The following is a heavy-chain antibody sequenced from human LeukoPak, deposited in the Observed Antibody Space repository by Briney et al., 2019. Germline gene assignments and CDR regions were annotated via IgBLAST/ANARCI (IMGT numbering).Heavy chain of an antibody. J-gene: IGHJ6*02. CDR1: GGSFSGYY. Sequence: PSETRSLTCAVYGGSFSGYYWSWIRQPPGKGLEWIGEINHSGSTNYNPSLKSRVTISVDTSKNQFSLKLSSVTAADTAVYYCARTLRGYYDSSGYYYFYYYYGMDVWGQGTTVTVSS. V-gene: IGHV4-34*01. D-gene: IGHD3-22*01. CDR2: INHSGST. CDR3: ARTLRGYYDSSGYYYFYYYYGMDV.